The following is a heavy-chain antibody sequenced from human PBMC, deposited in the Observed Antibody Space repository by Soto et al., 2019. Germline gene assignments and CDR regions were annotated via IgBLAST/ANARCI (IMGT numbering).Heavy chain of an antibody. V-gene: IGHV6-1*01. CDR1: GDSVSINSAA. Sequence: SQTLSLTCAISGDSVSINSAAWNWIRQSPSRGLEWLGRTYYRSKWYNDYAVSVKSRITINPDTSKNQFSLQLNSVTPEDTAVYYCARVLSGEKTYYDFWSGYHNWFDPWGQGTLVTVSS. D-gene: IGHD3-3*01. CDR2: TYYRSKWYN. J-gene: IGHJ5*02. CDR3: ARVLSGEKTYYDFWSGYHNWFDP.